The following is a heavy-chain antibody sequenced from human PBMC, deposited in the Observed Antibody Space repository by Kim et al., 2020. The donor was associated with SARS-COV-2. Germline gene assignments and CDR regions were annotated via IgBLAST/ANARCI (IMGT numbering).Heavy chain of an antibody. Sequence: GGSLRLSCAASGFTFSSYAMSWVRQAPGKGLEWVSAISGSGGSTYYADSVKGRFTISRDNSKNTLYLQMNSLRAEDTAVYYCAKDQQLGRSWRYNWVDPWGQGTLVTVSS. D-gene: IGHD6-13*01. CDR2: ISGSGGST. CDR3: AKDQQLGRSWRYNWVDP. V-gene: IGHV3-23*01. J-gene: IGHJ5*02. CDR1: GFTFSSYA.